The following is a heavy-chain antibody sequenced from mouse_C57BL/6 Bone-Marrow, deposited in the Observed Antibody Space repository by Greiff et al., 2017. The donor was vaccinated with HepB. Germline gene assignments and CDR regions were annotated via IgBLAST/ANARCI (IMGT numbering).Heavy chain of an antibody. V-gene: IGHV1-50*01. D-gene: IGHD1-1*01. J-gene: IGHJ1*03. CDR3: ALYYYGSSYTGWYFDV. CDR1: GYTFTSYW. CDR2: IDPSDSYT. Sequence: QVQLQQPGAELVKPGASVKLSCKASGYTFTSYWMQWVKQRPGQGLEWIGEIDPSDSYTNYNQKFKGKATLTVDTSSSTAYMQLSSLTSEDSAVYYCALYYYGSSYTGWYFDVWGTGTTVTVSS.